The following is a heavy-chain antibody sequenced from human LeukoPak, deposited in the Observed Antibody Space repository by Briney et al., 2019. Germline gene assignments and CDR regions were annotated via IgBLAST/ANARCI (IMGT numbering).Heavy chain of an antibody. Sequence: SGGSQRLSCAASGFTFSIYWMHWVRQAPGKGLVWVSRINSDGSSTTYADSMKGRFTISRDNAKNTLYLQMNSLRAEDTAIYYCARDPPYYGDYACFDYWGQGTLVTVSS. V-gene: IGHV3-74*01. J-gene: IGHJ4*02. D-gene: IGHD4-17*01. CDR1: GFTFSIYW. CDR3: ARDPPYYGDYACFDY. CDR2: INSDGSST.